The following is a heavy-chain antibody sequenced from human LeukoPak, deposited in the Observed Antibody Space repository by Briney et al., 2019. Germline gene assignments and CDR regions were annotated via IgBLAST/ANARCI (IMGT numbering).Heavy chain of an antibody. D-gene: IGHD4-17*01. CDR1: GFTFSSYW. Sequence: GGSLRLSCAASGFTFSSYWIHWAHQAPGKGLVWVARIKRDGTTTNYADSVKGRFTLSRDNAQNTVHLQMNSLRAEDTAVYYCTRSDEYNYGNFDYWGQGTLVTVSS. CDR2: IKRDGTTT. V-gene: IGHV3-74*01. CDR3: TRSDEYNYGNFDY. J-gene: IGHJ4*02.